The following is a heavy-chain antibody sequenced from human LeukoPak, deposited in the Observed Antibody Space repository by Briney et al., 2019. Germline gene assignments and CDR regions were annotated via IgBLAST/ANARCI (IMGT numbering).Heavy chain of an antibody. V-gene: IGHV3-7*01. CDR3: ARDTSVDILGHSSSWADAFDI. J-gene: IGHJ3*02. Sequence: GGSLRLSCAASGFTFRTYWMSWVRQAPGKGLEWVANIRQDGSEKYYVDSVKGRFTISRDNAKRSLYLQLNSLRGDDTAVYYCARDTSVDILGHSSSWADAFDIWGQGTMVTVSS. CDR1: GFTFRTYW. CDR2: IRQDGSEK. D-gene: IGHD6-13*01.